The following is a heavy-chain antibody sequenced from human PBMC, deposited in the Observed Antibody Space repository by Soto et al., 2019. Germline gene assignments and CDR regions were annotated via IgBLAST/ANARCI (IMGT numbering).Heavy chain of an antibody. J-gene: IGHJ4*02. V-gene: IGHV4-30-2*01. CDR3: ARSPGRTLDY. D-gene: IGHD3-10*01. CDR2: IYHSGST. Sequence: SETLSLTCAVSGGSISSGGYSWNWIRQPPGKGLELIGYIYHSGSTYYNPSLKSRVTISVDRSKNQFSLKLSSVTAADTAVYYCARSPGRTLDYWGQGTLVTVSS. CDR1: GGSISSGGYS.